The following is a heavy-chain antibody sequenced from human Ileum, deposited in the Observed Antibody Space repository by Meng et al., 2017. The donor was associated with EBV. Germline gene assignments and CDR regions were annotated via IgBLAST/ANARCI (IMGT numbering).Heavy chain of an antibody. CDR2: INPSGGSS. D-gene: IGHD1-26*01. CDR1: GYTFNTCY. J-gene: IGHJ5*02. V-gene: IGHV1-46*02. Sequence: QVQLVQSGAEVKKPGASVRVSCKASGYTFNTCYMHWVRQAPGQGLEWMGVINPSGGSSIYAQRFQGRVTMTSDTSTTTVYMNLSSLRSEDTAVYYCARVSKGGSYRFDPWGQGTLGNVSS. CDR3: ARVSKGGSYRFDP.